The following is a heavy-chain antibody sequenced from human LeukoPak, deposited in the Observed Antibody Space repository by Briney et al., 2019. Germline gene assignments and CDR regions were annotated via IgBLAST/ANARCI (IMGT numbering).Heavy chain of an antibody. CDR1: GFSFRSYE. CDR2: ISKSGSTK. CDR3: ARVLRYCSGGNCYSGGLGYMDV. V-gene: IGHV3-48*03. Sequence: GGSLRLSCEASGFSFRSYEMNWVRQAPGKGLEWVSSISKSGSTKYYADSVKGRFTISRDNAKNSLFLQMNSLRAEDTAVYYCARVLRYCSGGNCYSGGLGYMDVWGKGTTVTISS. J-gene: IGHJ6*03. D-gene: IGHD2-15*01.